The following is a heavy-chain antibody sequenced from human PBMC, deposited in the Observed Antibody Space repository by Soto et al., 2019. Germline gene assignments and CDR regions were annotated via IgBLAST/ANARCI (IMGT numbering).Heavy chain of an antibody. CDR3: ARHGGRLGEYDY. CDR1: GGSISSSSYY. CDR2: IYYSGST. D-gene: IGHD3-16*01. V-gene: IGHV4-39*01. Sequence: PSETLSLTCTVSGGSISSSSYYWGWIRQPPGKGLEWIGSIYYSGSTYYNPSLKSRVTISVDTSKNQFSLKLSSVTAADTAVYYCARHGGRLGEYDYWGQGTLVTVYS. J-gene: IGHJ4*02.